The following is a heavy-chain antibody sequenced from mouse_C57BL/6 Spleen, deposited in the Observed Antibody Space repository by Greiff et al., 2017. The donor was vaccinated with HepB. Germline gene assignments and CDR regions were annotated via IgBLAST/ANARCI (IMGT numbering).Heavy chain of an antibody. V-gene: IGHV1-64*01. CDR1: GYTFTSYW. CDR3: ARWTTVVPYAMDY. Sequence: VKLQQPGAELVKPGASVKLSCKASGYTFTSYWMHWVKQRPGQGLEWIGMIHPNSGSTNYNEKFKSKATLTVDKSSSTAYMQLSSLTSEDSAVYYCARWTTVVPYAMDYWGQGTSVTVSS. D-gene: IGHD1-1*01. J-gene: IGHJ4*01. CDR2: IHPNSGST.